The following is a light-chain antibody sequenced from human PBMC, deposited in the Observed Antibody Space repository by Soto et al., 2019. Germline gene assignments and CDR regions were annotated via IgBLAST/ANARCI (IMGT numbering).Light chain of an antibody. J-gene: IGLJ1*01. Sequence: QSALTQPASVSGSPGQSVTISCTGTSSVVGNYNLVSWYQQPPGRAPKLLIYEGSERPSGVSTRFSGSKSGNTASLTISGLQAEDEADYSVCPDAGSSTPYVFGTGTKLTV. V-gene: IGLV2-23*01. CDR2: EGS. CDR1: SSVVGNYNL. CDR3: CPDAGSSTPYV.